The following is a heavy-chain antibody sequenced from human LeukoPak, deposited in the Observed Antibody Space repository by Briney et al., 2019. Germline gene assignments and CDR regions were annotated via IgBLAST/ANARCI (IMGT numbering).Heavy chain of an antibody. J-gene: IGHJ4*02. CDR3: ARDQRCSGGSCYPGFDY. CDR1: GFTFSSYG. Sequence: GGSLRLSCAASGFTFSSYGMHWVRQAPGKGLEWVAVISYDGSNKYYADSVKGRFTISRDNSKNTLYLQMNSLRAEDTAVYYCARDQRCSGGSCYPGFDYWGQGTLVTVSS. CDR2: ISYDGSNK. D-gene: IGHD2-15*01. V-gene: IGHV3-30*03.